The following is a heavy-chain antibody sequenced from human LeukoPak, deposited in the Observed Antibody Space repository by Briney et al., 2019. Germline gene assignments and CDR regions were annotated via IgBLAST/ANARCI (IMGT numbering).Heavy chain of an antibody. J-gene: IGHJ4*02. Sequence: QSGGSLRLSCTASGFTFSSYGMHWVRQAPGKGLEWVAVVSHDGSVKYYADSVKGRFTVSRDNSKNMLYLQMSSLRGEDTAVYYCAKSGTKYTSSNFDYWGQGTLVTVSS. V-gene: IGHV3-30*18. CDR2: VSHDGSVK. CDR3: AKSGTKYTSSNFDY. D-gene: IGHD6-6*01. CDR1: GFTFSSYG.